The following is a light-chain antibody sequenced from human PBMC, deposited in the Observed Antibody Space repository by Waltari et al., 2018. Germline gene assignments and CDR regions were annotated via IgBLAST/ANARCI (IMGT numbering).Light chain of an antibody. Sequence: NFMLTQPHSVSESPGKTITISCTLSSGSIASNYVQWYQQRPGSAPTTVIYEDNQRPSGVPDRFSGSIDSSSNSASLTISGLKTEDEADYYCQSSDSSLVVFGGGTKLTVL. CDR2: EDN. J-gene: IGLJ2*01. V-gene: IGLV6-57*04. CDR1: SGSIASNY. CDR3: QSSDSSLVV.